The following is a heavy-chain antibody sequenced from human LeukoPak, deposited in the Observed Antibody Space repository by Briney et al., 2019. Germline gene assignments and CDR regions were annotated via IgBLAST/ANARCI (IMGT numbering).Heavy chain of an antibody. CDR2: IYYSAST. CDR1: GGSISSYY. D-gene: IGHD7-27*01. J-gene: IGHJ4*02. V-gene: IGHV4-59*08. Sequence: PSETLSLTCTVSGGSISSYYWSWIRQPPAKGLEWIGYIYYSASTNYNPSLKSRVTISVDTPKHHFSLELSSVTAADTAVYYCARIHKNWGRCFDYWGQGTLVTVSS. CDR3: ARIHKNWGRCFDY.